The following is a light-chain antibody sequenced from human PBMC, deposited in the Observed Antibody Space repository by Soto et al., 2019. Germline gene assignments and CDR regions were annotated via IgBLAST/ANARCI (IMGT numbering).Light chain of an antibody. CDR1: QSISRW. CDR3: EQYKDNWT. CDR2: ETS. V-gene: IGKV1-5*03. J-gene: IGKJ1*01. Sequence: DVQMTQSPSTLSASVGDRVTITCRASQSISRWLAWYQQKPGKAPKLLIYETSSLEDGVPSRFTGSGSGTEFSRTITSLKPEDFASYYCEQYKDNWTFGQGTKVDMK.